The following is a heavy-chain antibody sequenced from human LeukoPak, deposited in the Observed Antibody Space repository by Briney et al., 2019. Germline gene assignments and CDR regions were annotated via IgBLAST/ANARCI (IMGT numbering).Heavy chain of an antibody. Sequence: GGSLRLSCAASGFTFSSYAMHWVRQAPGKRLEWVAVISYDGSNKYYADSVKGRFTISRDNSKNTLYLQMNSLRAEDTAVYYCARGSDQRGYSGEIDYWGQGTLVTVSS. D-gene: IGHD5-12*01. CDR2: ISYDGSNK. J-gene: IGHJ4*02. CDR1: GFTFSSYA. V-gene: IGHV3-30*04. CDR3: ARGSDQRGYSGEIDY.